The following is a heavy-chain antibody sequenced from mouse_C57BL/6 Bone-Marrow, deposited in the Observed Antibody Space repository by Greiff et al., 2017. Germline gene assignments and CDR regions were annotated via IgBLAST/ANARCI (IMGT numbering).Heavy chain of an antibody. Sequence: QVTLKVSGPGILQPSQTLSLTCSFSGFSLSTFGMGVGWIRQPSGKGLEWLAHIWWDDDKYYNPAVKRRLTISKDTSKTQVFLKIATVDTADTAPYNCARIEGITTVVATDYWGQGTTLTVSS. CDR1: GFSLSTFGMG. J-gene: IGHJ2*01. V-gene: IGHV8-8*01. CDR3: ARIEGITTVVATDY. D-gene: IGHD1-1*01. CDR2: IWWDDDK.